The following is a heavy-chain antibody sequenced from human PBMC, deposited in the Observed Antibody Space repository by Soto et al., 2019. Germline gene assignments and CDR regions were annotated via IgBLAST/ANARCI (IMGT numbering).Heavy chain of an antibody. CDR1: GFTFTTYS. J-gene: IGHJ5*02. Sequence: GGSLRLSCAASGFTFTTYSMNWVRQAPGKGLEWVSYISYTSSTIYYADSVRGRFTISRDNAKNSLFLQMNSLRDEDTAVYYCARDNGLAGSFDPWGQGTLVTVSA. D-gene: IGHD2-21*01. CDR3: ARDNGLAGSFDP. CDR2: ISYTSSTI. V-gene: IGHV3-48*02.